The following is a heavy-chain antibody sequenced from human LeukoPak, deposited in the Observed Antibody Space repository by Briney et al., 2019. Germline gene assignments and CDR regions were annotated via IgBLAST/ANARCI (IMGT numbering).Heavy chain of an antibody. CDR2: ISVSGGST. Sequence: PGGSLRLSCAASGFTFSSYAMSWVRQAPGKGLEWVSAISVSGGSTYYADSVKGRFTISRDNSKNTLYLQMNSLRAEDTAIYYCAKMKGASGPYYFDYWAQGTLVTVSS. V-gene: IGHV3-23*01. CDR1: GFTFSSYA. CDR3: AKMKGASGPYYFDY. D-gene: IGHD6-19*01. J-gene: IGHJ4*02.